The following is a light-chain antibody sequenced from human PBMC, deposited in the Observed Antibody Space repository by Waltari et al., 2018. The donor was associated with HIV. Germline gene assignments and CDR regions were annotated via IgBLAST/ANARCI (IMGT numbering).Light chain of an antibody. CDR1: RAINNH. CDR2: DAF. V-gene: IGKV1-9*01. CDR3: QQLNSSPFT. Sequence: EIQLTQSPSFLTASVGDRVDITCRASRAINNHLAWFQQRPGKAPALVMYDAFNLQTGVPSRFSGGGSGTVFILTINGLQPEDFATYYCQQLNSSPFTFGQGTTLEIK. J-gene: IGKJ2*01.